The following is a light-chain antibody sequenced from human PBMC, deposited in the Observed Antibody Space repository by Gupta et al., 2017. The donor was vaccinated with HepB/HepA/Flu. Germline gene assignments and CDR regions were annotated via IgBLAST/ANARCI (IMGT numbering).Light chain of an antibody. V-gene: IGKV1-5*03. CDR3: QQDSSSPWT. Sequence: DIQMTQSPSTLSASVGDRVTITCRASQSISSWLAWYQQKPGKAPNLLIYKASSLESGVPSRFSGSGSGTEFTLTISSLQPDDVATYYCQQDSSSPWTFGQGTKVEI. CDR2: KAS. J-gene: IGKJ1*01. CDR1: QSISSW.